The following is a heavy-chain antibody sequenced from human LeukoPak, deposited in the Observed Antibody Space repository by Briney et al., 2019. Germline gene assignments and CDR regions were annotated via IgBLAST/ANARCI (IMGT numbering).Heavy chain of an antibody. D-gene: IGHD2-21*02. V-gene: IGHV3-30-3*01. Sequence: GGSLRLSCAASGFTFSSYAMHWVRQAPGKGLEWVAVISYDGSNKFYADSVKGRFTISRDNSKDTLYLHMNSLRAEDTAVYYCAGVGEIVVVTVQFDSWGQGTLVTVSS. J-gene: IGHJ4*02. CDR2: ISYDGSNK. CDR1: GFTFSSYA. CDR3: AGVGEIVVVTVQFDS.